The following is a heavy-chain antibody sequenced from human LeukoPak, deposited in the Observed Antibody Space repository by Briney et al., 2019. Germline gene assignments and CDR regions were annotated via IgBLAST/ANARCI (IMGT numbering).Heavy chain of an antibody. V-gene: IGHV4-4*02. Sequence: KPSGTLSLTCAVSGGSISSSNWWGWVRQPPGKAVEWIGEIFHSGSTNYNPSLKSRVTISVDKSKNQFSLKLNSVTAADTAVYYCARVLSASNFDYWGQGTLVTVSS. CDR1: GGSISSSNW. CDR3: ARVLSASNFDY. CDR2: IFHSGST. D-gene: IGHD1-26*01. J-gene: IGHJ4*02.